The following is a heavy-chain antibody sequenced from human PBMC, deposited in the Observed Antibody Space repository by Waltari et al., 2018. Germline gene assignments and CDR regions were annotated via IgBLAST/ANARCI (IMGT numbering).Heavy chain of an antibody. Sequence: QVQLVESGGGVVQPGRSLRLSCAASGFTFSSYGMQWGRKAPGQGLEWVTLISNEGSNKNYGDSVKGRFNSSRDNSKNTLYLQMTSLRPEDTAMYYCAKDSRNQLLYSGLDNWFDPWGQGTLVTVSS. CDR1: GFTFSSYG. J-gene: IGHJ5*02. CDR3: AKDSRNQLLYSGLDNWFDP. V-gene: IGHV3-30*18. D-gene: IGHD2-2*01. CDR2: ISNEGSNK.